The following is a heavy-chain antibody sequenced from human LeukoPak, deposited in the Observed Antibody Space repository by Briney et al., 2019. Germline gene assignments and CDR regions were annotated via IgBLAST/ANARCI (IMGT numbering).Heavy chain of an antibody. CDR1: GFTFSDYY. J-gene: IGHJ4*01. V-gene: IGHV3-11*06. CDR3: ARDRGAYCGGDCYLGFDY. D-gene: IGHD2-21*02. Sequence: PGGSLRLSCAASGFTFSDYYMSWIRQAPGKGLEWVSYISSSGAYTSYADSVKGRFTISRDNAKKSLYLQMTSLTAEDTAVYYCARDRGAYCGGDCYLGFDYWGRGTLVTVSS. CDR2: ISSSGAYT.